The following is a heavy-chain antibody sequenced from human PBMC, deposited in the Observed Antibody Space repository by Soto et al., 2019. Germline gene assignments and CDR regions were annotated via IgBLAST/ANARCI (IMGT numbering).Heavy chain of an antibody. Sequence: QVHLQESGPGLVKPSGTLSLTCSVSCGSISSSNWGSWFRQPPGKGLEWIGEIYHSGSTNYNSSLKVRLSISVDKSKDKFSRKLRSVTAADTAVYYCARGRITIFGVVIDAFDIWGQGTTVTVSS. CDR2: IYHSGST. CDR3: ARGRITIFGVVIDAFDI. J-gene: IGHJ3*02. V-gene: IGHV4-4*02. CDR1: CGSISSSNW. D-gene: IGHD3-3*01.